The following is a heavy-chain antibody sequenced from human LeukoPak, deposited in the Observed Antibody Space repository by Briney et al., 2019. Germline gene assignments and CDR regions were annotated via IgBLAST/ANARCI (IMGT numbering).Heavy chain of an antibody. Sequence: GSLRLSCAASGFTCSSYWMSWIRQPPGKGLEWIGEINHSGSTNYNPSLKSRVTISVDTSKNQFSLKLSSVTAADTAVYYCARHPITMVRGVPGGDAFDIWGQGTVVTVSS. V-gene: IGHV4-34*01. CDR1: GFTCSSYW. D-gene: IGHD3-10*01. CDR2: INHSGST. CDR3: ARHPITMVRGVPGGDAFDI. J-gene: IGHJ3*02.